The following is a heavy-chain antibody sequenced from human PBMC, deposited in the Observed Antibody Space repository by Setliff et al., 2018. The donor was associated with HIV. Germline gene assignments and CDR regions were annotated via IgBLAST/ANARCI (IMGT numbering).Heavy chain of an antibody. CDR2: ISGSGDIT. V-gene: IGHV3-23*01. CDR1: GFRFRSYA. J-gene: IGHJ4*02. CDR3: AKTQTVITVYGPFDS. D-gene: IGHD4-4*01. Sequence: GESLKISCAASGFRFRSYAVSWVRQAPGKGLEWVSVISGSGDITYYRESVKCRFTVSRDNSNNTVYLQMNSLRAEDTAMYYCAKTQTVITVYGPFDSWGQGTPVTVSS.